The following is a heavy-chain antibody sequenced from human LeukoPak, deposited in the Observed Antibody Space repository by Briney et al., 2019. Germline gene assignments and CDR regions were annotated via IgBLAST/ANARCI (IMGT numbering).Heavy chain of an antibody. CDR3: ARGITGQSSWFDP. V-gene: IGHV4-39*07. CDR2: IYYSGST. CDR1: GGSISSSSYY. J-gene: IGHJ5*02. Sequence: PSETLSLTCTVSGGSISSSSYYWGWIRQPPGKGLEWIGSIYYSGSTYYNPSLKSRVTISVDTSKNQFSLKLSSVTAADTAVYFCARGITGQSSWFDPWGQGTLVTVSS. D-gene: IGHD1-20*01.